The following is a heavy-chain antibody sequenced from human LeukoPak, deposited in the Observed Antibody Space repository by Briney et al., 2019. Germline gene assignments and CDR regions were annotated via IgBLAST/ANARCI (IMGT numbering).Heavy chain of an antibody. Sequence: AGGSLRLSCAASGFTFSSYGMHWVRQAPGKGLEWVAVISYDGSNKYYADSVKGRFTISRDNSKNTLYLQMNSLRAEDTAVYHCAKEAAMIRGAFDIWGQGTMVTVSS. CDR3: AKEAAMIRGAFDI. CDR1: GFTFSSYG. D-gene: IGHD5-12*01. V-gene: IGHV3-30*18. J-gene: IGHJ3*02. CDR2: ISYDGSNK.